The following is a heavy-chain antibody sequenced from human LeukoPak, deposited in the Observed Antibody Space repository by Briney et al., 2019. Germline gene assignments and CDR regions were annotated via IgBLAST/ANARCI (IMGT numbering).Heavy chain of an antibody. Sequence: GGSLRLSCAASGFTFSSYAMHGVRQAPGRGLEWVAVIPYDGSNKYYADSVKGRFTISRDNSKNTLYLQMNSLRAEDTAVYYCARERSGGSCWDAFDIWGQGTMVTVSS. D-gene: IGHD2-15*01. CDR3: ARERSGGSCWDAFDI. V-gene: IGHV3-30-3*01. CDR1: GFTFSSYA. J-gene: IGHJ3*02. CDR2: IPYDGSNK.